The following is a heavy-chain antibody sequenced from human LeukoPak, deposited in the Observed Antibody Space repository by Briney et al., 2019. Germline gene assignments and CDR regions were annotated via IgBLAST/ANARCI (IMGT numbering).Heavy chain of an antibody. J-gene: IGHJ5*02. CDR2: IYYSGCT. D-gene: IGHD3-10*01. CDR3: ARQITMVRGVTVTDWFDP. Sequence: SETLSLTCTVSGVSISSSSYYWGWIRQPPGKGLEWIGRIYYSGCTYYNPSLKSRVTISVDTSKNQFSLKLSSVTAADTAVYYCARQITMVRGVTVTDWFDPWGQGTLVTVSS. V-gene: IGHV4-39*01. CDR1: GVSISSSSYY.